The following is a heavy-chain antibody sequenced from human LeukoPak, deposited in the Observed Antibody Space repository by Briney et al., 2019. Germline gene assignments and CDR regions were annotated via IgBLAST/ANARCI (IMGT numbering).Heavy chain of an antibody. CDR2: IYTSGST. CDR1: GGSISSYY. J-gene: IGHJ5*02. D-gene: IGHD2-2*02. V-gene: IGHV4-4*07. CDR3: ARDPRGRCSSTSCYTGYWFDP. Sequence: SETLSLTCTVSGGSISSYYWSWIRQPAGKGLEWIGRIYTSGSTNYNPSLKSRDTMSVDTSKNQFSLKLSSVTAADTAVYYCARDPRGRCSSTSCYTGYWFDPWGQGTLVTVSS.